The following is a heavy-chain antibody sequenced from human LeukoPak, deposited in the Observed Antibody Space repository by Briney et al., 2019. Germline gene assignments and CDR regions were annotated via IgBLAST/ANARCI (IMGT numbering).Heavy chain of an antibody. Sequence: SETLSLTCTVSGGSTSSYYWSWLRQPPGKGLEWIGYIHYSGSTKNNPSLKSRVTISGDTSKNQISLRLSSVTAADTAVYYCARGAGWYEIWGQGTLVTVSS. D-gene: IGHD6-19*01. CDR2: IHYSGST. CDR3: ARGAGWYEI. V-gene: IGHV4-59*01. J-gene: IGHJ4*02. CDR1: GGSTSSYY.